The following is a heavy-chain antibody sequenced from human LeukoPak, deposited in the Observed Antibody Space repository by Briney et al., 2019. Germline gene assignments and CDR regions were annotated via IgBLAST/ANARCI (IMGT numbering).Heavy chain of an antibody. CDR1: GGSFSGYY. D-gene: IGHD3-10*01. J-gene: IGHJ4*02. Sequence: SETLSLTCAVYGGSFSGYYWSWIRQPPGKWLEWIGEINHSGSTNYNPSLKSRVTISVDKSKNQFSLKLSSVTAADTAVYYCARSRVTRYGSGSYGYWGQGTLVTVSS. CDR2: INHSGST. V-gene: IGHV4-34*01. CDR3: ARSRVTRYGSGSYGY.